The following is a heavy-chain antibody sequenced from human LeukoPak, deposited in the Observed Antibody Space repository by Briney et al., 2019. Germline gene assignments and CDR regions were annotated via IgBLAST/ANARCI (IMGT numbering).Heavy chain of an antibody. D-gene: IGHD2-15*01. CDR1: GFIAGYNY. Sequence: VGSLRLSCEVSGFIAGYNYMSWVRQAPGKGLEWVSVIYRGDTYYADSVKGRFTISRDDSKNTVFLQMNNLRVEDTAEYFCASYYCSSGSCYFDHRGQGTLVTVSS. V-gene: IGHV3-53*01. CDR3: ASYYCSSGSCYFDH. J-gene: IGHJ4*02. CDR2: IYRGDT.